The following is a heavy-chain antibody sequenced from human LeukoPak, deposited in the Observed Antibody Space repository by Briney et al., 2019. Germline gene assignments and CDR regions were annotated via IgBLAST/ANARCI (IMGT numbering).Heavy chain of an antibody. CDR1: GYTFTSYY. CDR2: INPSGGST. V-gene: IGHV1-46*01. Sequence: ASVKVSCKASGYTFTSYYMHWVRQAPGQGLEWMGIINPSGGSTSYAQKFQGRVTMTRDASTSTVYMELSSLRSEDTAVYYCARALRSIVGATSVGQNDAFDIWGQGTMVTVSS. D-gene: IGHD1-26*01. J-gene: IGHJ3*02. CDR3: ARALRSIVGATSVGQNDAFDI.